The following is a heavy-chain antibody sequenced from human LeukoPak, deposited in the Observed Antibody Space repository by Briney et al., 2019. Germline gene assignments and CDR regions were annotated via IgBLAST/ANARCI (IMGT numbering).Heavy chain of an antibody. CDR2: INHSGST. CDR3: ARVGRIETIDY. J-gene: IGHJ4*02. D-gene: IGHD3-10*01. Sequence: PSETLSLTCAVYGGSFSGYYWSWIRQPPGKGLEWIGEINHSGSTNYNPSLKSRVTISVDTSKNQFSLKLSSVTAADTAVYYCARVGRIETIDYWGQGTLVTVSS. V-gene: IGHV4-34*01. CDR1: GGSFSGYY.